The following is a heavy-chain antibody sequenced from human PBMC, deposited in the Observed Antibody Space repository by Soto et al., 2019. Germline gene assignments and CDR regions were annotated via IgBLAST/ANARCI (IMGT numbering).Heavy chain of an antibody. J-gene: IGHJ4*02. CDR3: AGDSVTAASTD. V-gene: IGHV3-7*01. CDR1: GFTFSSFW. CDR2: IKQDGREK. D-gene: IGHD6-13*01. Sequence: GGSLRLSCAASGFTFSSFWMRWVRQAPGKGLEWVAGIKQDGREKYYLDSVKGRFTISRDNAKNSLYLQMNSLRAEDTALYYCAGDSVTAASTDWGQGTLVTVSS.